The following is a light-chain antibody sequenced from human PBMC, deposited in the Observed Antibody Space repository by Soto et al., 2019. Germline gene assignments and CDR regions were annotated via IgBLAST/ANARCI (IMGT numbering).Light chain of an antibody. CDR1: QSINNY. V-gene: IGKV3-11*01. Sequence: EIVLTQSPATLSLSPGERATLSCRASQSINNYLAWYQQKPGQAPRLLIHDASYRATGIPARFSGSGSGTDFTLTVSSLEPEDFAVYYGQHLYTFTFGPGTKGDI. J-gene: IGKJ3*01. CDR2: DAS. CDR3: QHLYTFT.